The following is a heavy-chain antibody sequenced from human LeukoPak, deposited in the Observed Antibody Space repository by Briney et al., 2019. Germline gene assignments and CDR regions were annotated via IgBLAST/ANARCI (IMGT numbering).Heavy chain of an antibody. J-gene: IGHJ6*04. Sequence: PGGSLRLSCAASGFTFSSYGMHWIRQAPGKGLEWVAFIRYDGSNKYYAASVKGRFTSSRDNAKNALYLQMNSLRAEDTAVYYCARVSPPYYYDSSGYALNVCGKGTTVTISS. CDR1: GFTFSSYG. V-gene: IGHV3-30*02. D-gene: IGHD3-22*01. CDR3: ARVSPPYYYDSSGYALNV. CDR2: IRYDGSNK.